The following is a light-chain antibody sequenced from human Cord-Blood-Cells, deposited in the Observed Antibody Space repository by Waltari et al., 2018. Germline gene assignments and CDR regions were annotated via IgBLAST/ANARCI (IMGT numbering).Light chain of an antibody. CDR2: DDS. CDR1: QSISSW. CDR3: QQYNSYSPYT. J-gene: IGKJ2*01. Sequence: DIQMTQSPSTLSASVGDRVTITCRASQSISSWLAWYQQKPGKAPKLLIYDDSSLESGVPSRCSGGGSGTEFTLTISSLQPDEFATYDCQQYNSYSPYTFGQGTKLEIK. V-gene: IGKV1-5*01.